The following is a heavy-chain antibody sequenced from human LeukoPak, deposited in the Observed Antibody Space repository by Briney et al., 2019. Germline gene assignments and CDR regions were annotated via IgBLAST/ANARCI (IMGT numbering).Heavy chain of an antibody. V-gene: IGHV3-74*01. J-gene: IGHJ3*02. CDR3: AKDSRYSGNYKAFDI. Sequence: GGSLRLSCAASGFTFSSDWMHWVRQAPGKGLVWVSRISGDGSTTTYADSVKGRFTISRDNAKNTLYLQMNSLRAEDTAVYYCAKDSRYSGNYKAFDIWGQGTMVTVSS. D-gene: IGHD1-26*01. CDR2: ISGDGSTT. CDR1: GFTFSSDW.